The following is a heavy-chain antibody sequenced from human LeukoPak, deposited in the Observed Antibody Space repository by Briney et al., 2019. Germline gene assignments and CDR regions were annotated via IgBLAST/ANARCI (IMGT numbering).Heavy chain of an antibody. CDR2: IYYSGST. CDR3: ARGPPPLYYYDSSGYWTFDY. CDR1: GGSISSYY. Sequence: SETLSLTCTVSGGSISSYYWSWIRQPPGKGLEWIGYIYYSGSTNYNPSLKSRVTISVDTSKNQFSLKLSSVTAADTAVYYCARGPPPLYYYDSSGYWTFDYWGQGTLVTVSS. D-gene: IGHD3-22*01. J-gene: IGHJ4*02. V-gene: IGHV4-59*12.